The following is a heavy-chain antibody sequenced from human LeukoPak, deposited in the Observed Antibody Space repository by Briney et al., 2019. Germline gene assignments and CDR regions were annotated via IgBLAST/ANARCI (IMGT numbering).Heavy chain of an antibody. Sequence: GGSLRLSCAAFGFTFSSYSMNWVRQAPGKGLEWVSSISSSSSYIYYADSVKGRFTISRDNAKNSLYLQMNSLRAEDTAVYYCASGYYDFWSGQGDYWGQGTLVTVSS. D-gene: IGHD3-3*01. CDR3: ASGYYDFWSGQGDY. CDR2: ISSSSSYI. CDR1: GFTFSSYS. V-gene: IGHV3-21*01. J-gene: IGHJ4*02.